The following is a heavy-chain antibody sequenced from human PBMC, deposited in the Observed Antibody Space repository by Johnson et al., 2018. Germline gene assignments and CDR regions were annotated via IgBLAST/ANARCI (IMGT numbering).Heavy chain of an antibody. J-gene: IGHJ6*03. CDR2: ISFDGSNK. V-gene: IGHV3-30-3*01. CDR1: GFTFSSFA. Sequence: QVQLVQSGGGVVQPGRSLRLSCAASGFTFSSFAVHWVRQAPGKGLEWVAVISFDGSNKYYTDSVKGRFTISKDISKNTLYLQMNTLRAEDTAVYFCARGKMRYSYDMDVWGKGTTGTVSS. D-gene: IGHD5-24*01. CDR3: ARGKMRYSYDMDV.